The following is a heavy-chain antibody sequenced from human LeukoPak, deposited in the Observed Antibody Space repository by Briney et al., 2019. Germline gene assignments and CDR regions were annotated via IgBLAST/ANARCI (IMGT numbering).Heavy chain of an antibody. J-gene: IGHJ6*03. CDR2: ISSGTRNI. CDR1: GFTFSDYG. CDR3: ASGMRNSFYYYMDV. V-gene: IGHV3-48*02. Sequence: GGSLRLSCAASGFTFSDYGMNWVRQAPGKGLEWVSYISSGTRNIYYADSVKGRFTISRDNAKNSLYLQMNSLRDEDTAVYYCASGMRNSFYYYMDVWGKGTTVTVSS. D-gene: IGHD1-26*01.